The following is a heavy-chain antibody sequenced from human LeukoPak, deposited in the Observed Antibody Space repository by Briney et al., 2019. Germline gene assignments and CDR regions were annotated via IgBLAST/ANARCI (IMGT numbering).Heavy chain of an antibody. V-gene: IGHV3-53*01. CDR2: IYSGGST. CDR3: ARETLTYYYDSSGYYYRWFDP. Sequence: GGSLRLSCAASGFTVCSNYMSWVRQAPGKGLEWVSVIYSGGSTYYADSVKGRFTISRDNSKNTLYLQMNSLRAEDTAVYYCARETLTYYYDSSGYYYRWFDPWGQGTLVTVSS. CDR1: GFTVCSNY. D-gene: IGHD3-22*01. J-gene: IGHJ5*02.